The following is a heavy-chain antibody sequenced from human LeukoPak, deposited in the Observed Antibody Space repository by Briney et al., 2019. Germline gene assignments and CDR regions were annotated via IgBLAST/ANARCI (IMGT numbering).Heavy chain of an antibody. CDR3: ARDLGGRFDP. J-gene: IGHJ5*02. CDR2: TYYRSKWYN. CDR1: GDSVSSNSAA. Sequence: SQILSLTCAISGDSVSSNSAAWSWIRQSPSRGLEWLGRTYYRSKWYNDYAESVKSRIIINPDTSKNQFSLQLNSVTPENTAVYYCARDLGGRFDPWGQGTLVTVSS. V-gene: IGHV6-1*01.